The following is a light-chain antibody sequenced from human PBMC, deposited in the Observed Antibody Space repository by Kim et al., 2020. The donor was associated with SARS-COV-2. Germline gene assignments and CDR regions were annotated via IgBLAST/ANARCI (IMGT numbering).Light chain of an antibody. Sequence: GQSITISCTGTSSDVGGYNYVSWYQQHPGKAPKLMIYDVSNRPSGVSNRFSGSKSGNTASLTISGLQAEDEADYYCSSYTSSSFVVFGGGTQLTV. CDR3: SSYTSSSFVV. CDR1: SSDVGGYNY. CDR2: DVS. J-gene: IGLJ2*01. V-gene: IGLV2-14*03.